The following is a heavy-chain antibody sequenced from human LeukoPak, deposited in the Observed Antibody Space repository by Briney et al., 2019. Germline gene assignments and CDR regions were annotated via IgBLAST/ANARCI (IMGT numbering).Heavy chain of an antibody. V-gene: IGHV3-23*01. J-gene: IGHJ4*02. Sequence: GGSLRLSCAASGFTFSSCAMSWVRQAPGKGLEWVSAISGSGGSTYYADSVKGRFTISRDNSKNTLYLQMNSLRAEDTAVYYCARISDGYFFDYWGQGTLVTVSS. CDR3: ARISDGYFFDY. CDR2: ISGSGGST. CDR1: GFTFSSCA. D-gene: IGHD5-12*01.